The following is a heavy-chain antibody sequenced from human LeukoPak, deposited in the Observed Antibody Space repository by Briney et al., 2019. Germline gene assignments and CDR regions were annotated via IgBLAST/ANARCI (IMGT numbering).Heavy chain of an antibody. J-gene: IGHJ5*02. CDR3: ARMGACSGHCP. CDR2: ISYDGSNK. D-gene: IGHD6-19*01. Sequence: PGGSLRLSCAASGFTFSSYAMHWVRQAPGKGLEWVAVISYDGSNKYYADSVKGRFTISRDNSKNTLYLQMNSLRAEDTAVYYCARMGACSGHCPWGQGTLVTVSS. V-gene: IGHV3-30-3*01. CDR1: GFTFSSYA.